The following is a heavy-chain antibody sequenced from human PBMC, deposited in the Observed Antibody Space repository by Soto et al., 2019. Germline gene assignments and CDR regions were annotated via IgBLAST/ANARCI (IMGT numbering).Heavy chain of an antibody. J-gene: IGHJ4*02. CDR3: ARGPSSHDYCNSFGFCFDY. D-gene: IGHD4-4*01. V-gene: IGHV4-30-4*01. CDR2: IYYSGST. Sequence: QVQLQESGPGLVKPSQTLSLTCTVSGGSISSGDYYWSWIRQPPGKGLEWIGYIYYSGSTYYNPSLKSRVTISVDTSKNQFSLKLSSVTAADTAVYYCARGPSSHDYCNSFGFCFDYWGQGTLVTVSS. CDR1: GGSISSGDYY.